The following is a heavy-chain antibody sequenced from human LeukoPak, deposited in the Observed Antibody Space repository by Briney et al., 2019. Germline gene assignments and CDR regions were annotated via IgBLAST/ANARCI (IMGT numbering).Heavy chain of an antibody. CDR2: ISWNSGSI. J-gene: IGHJ6*02. V-gene: IGHV3-9*01. D-gene: IGHD3-10*01. CDR1: GFTFDDYA. CDR3: AKDTVRFSDYYCGMDV. Sequence: GRSLRLSCAASGFTFDDYAMHWVRQAPGKGLEWVSGISWNSGSIGYADSVKGRFTISRDNAKNSLYLQMNSLRAEDTALYYCAKDTVRFSDYYCGMDVWGQGTTVTVSS.